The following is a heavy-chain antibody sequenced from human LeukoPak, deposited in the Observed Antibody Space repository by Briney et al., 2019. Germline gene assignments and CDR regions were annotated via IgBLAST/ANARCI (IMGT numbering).Heavy chain of an antibody. D-gene: IGHD5-18*01. Sequence: ASVKVSCKASGYTFIGHYMHWVRQAPGQGLEWMGWINSNSGGTKYAQKFQGSVIMTRDTSISTAYMELSRLKSDDTAVYYCAGGRIHSWSDAFDIWGQGTTVTVSS. CDR3: AGGRIHSWSDAFDI. CDR2: INSNSGGT. V-gene: IGHV1-2*02. CDR1: GYTFIGHY. J-gene: IGHJ3*02.